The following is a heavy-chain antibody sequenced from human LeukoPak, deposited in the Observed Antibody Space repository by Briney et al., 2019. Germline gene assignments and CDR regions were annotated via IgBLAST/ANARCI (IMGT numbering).Heavy chain of an antibody. CDR3: TELGITMIGGV. J-gene: IGHJ6*04. CDR2: IKQDGSEK. Sequence: GGSLRLSCAASGFTFSSYWMSWVRQAPGKGLEWVANIKQDGSEKYYVDSVKGRFTISRDNAKNSLYLQMNSLRAEDTAVYYCTELGITMIGGVWGKGTTVTISS. CDR1: GFTFSSYW. V-gene: IGHV3-7*01. D-gene: IGHD3-10*02.